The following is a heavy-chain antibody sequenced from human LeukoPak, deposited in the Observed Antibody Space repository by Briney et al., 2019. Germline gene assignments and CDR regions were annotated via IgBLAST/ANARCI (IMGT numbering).Heavy chain of an antibody. CDR1: GGSFSGYY. CDR2: INHSGST. Sequence: SETLSLTCAVYGGSFSGYYWSWLRQPPGKGLEWLGEINHSGSTNYNPSLKSRVTISVDTSKNQFSLKLSSVTAADTAVYYCASYSSNYAYYYYYMDVWGKGTTVTVSS. CDR3: ASYSSNYAYYYYYMDV. V-gene: IGHV4-34*01. D-gene: IGHD4-11*01. J-gene: IGHJ6*03.